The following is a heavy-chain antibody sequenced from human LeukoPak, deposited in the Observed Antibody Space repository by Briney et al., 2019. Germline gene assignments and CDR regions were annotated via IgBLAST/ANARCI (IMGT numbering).Heavy chain of an antibody. J-gene: IGHJ3*02. Sequence: GGSLRLSCAASGFTFSSYWMHWVRQVPGKGLVWVSRINSDGSSTSYADSVKGRFTISRDNAKNTLYVQMNSLRAEDTAVYYCSTGSGHAFDIWGQGTVVTVSS. CDR2: INSDGSST. CDR3: STGSGHAFDI. D-gene: IGHD3-10*01. CDR1: GFTFSSYW. V-gene: IGHV3-74*01.